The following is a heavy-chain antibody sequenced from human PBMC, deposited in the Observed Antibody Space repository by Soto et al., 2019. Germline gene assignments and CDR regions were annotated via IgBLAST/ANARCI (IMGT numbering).Heavy chain of an antibody. CDR3: AGGLGGLDCSGGNGHTRFVRGMDV. CDR2: ILPIFGAP. V-gene: IGHV1-69*12. CDR1: GGSFSNYA. D-gene: IGHD2-15*01. J-gene: IGHJ6*02. Sequence: QVQLVQSGADVKKPGSSVKVSCRTSGGSFSNYAISWVRQAPGQGLEWMGGILPIFGAPTYAQKFQGRLTIAADGWSNAAHMELSGLRSEDTAVYYCAGGLGGLDCSGGNGHTRFVRGMDVWGQGSAVTVSS.